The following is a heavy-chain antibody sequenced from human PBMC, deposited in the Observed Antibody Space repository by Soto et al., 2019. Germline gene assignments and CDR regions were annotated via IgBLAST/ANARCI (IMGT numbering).Heavy chain of an antibody. D-gene: IGHD1-26*01. J-gene: IGHJ6*02. Sequence: KTSETLSLTCTVSGGSISSGDYYWSWIRQPPGKGLEWIGYIYYSGSTYYNPSLKSRVTISVDTSKNQFSLKLSSVTAADTAVYYCARDLVGATSYLNYYGMDVWGQGTTVTVSS. CDR1: GGSISSGDYY. CDR2: IYYSGST. CDR3: ARDLVGATSYLNYYGMDV. V-gene: IGHV4-30-4*01.